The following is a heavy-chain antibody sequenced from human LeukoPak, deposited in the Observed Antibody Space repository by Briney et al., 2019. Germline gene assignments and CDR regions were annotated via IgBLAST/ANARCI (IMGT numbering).Heavy chain of an antibody. CDR1: VGSISSSSYY. Sequence: SGTLSLTCTVTVGSISSSSYYSGCIRQPPGKGLEWIGEINHSGSTNYNPSLKSRVTISVDTSKNQFSLKLSSVTAADTAVYYCARGGAPSSSSSWYVWFDPWGQGTLVTVSS. V-gene: IGHV4-39*07. CDR2: INHSGST. J-gene: IGHJ5*02. CDR3: ARGGAPSSSSSWYVWFDP. D-gene: IGHD6-13*01.